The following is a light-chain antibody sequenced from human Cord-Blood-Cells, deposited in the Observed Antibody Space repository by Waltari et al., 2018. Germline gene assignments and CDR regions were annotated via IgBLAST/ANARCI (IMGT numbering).Light chain of an antibody. V-gene: IGKV1-39*01. Sequence: DIQMTQSPSSLSASVGYRVTITCRARQSISSYLHWYQQKPGKAPKLLIYAASSLQSGVPSRFSGSGSGTDFTLTISSLQPEDFATYYCQQSYSTPWTFGQGTKVEIK. CDR3: QQSYSTPWT. J-gene: IGKJ1*01. CDR2: AAS. CDR1: QSISSY.